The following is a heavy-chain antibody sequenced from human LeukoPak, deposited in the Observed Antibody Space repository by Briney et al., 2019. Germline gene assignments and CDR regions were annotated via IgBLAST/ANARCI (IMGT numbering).Heavy chain of an antibody. CDR2: ISWNSGSI. D-gene: IGHD6-19*01. CDR1: GSIFNNYA. Sequence: GGSLRLSCAGSGSIFNNYAMHWVRQPPGKGLEWVSGISWNSGSIDYADSVKGRFTISRDNAKNSLYLQMNSLRVEDTAFYYCAKDNRRHYTSGPNPDSLHWGQGALVTVSS. CDR3: AKDNRRHYTSGPNPDSLH. J-gene: IGHJ4*02. V-gene: IGHV3-9*01.